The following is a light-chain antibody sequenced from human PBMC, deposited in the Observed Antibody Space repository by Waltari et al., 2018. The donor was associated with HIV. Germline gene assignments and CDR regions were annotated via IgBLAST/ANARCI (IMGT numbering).Light chain of an antibody. CDR3: CSYAGNFFV. CDR2: DVG. CDR1: SSDVGGYDF. Sequence: QSALTQPRSASGSPGQSGTISCIGTSSDVGGYDFVSWYQQHPGKAPKLMIYDVGKRPSGVPARFSGSKSGNTASLTISGLQAEDEADYFCCSYAGNFFVFGTGTQVSVL. V-gene: IGLV2-11*01. J-gene: IGLJ1*01.